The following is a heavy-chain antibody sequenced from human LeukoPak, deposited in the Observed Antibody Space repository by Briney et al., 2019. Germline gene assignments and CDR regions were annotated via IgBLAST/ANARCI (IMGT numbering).Heavy chain of an antibody. D-gene: IGHD5-24*01. V-gene: IGHV4-34*01. J-gene: IGHJ4*02. CDR1: GGSFSGYY. Sequence: SETLSLTCAVYGGSFSGYYWSWIRQPPGKGLEWIGEINHSGSTNYNPSLKSRVTISVDTSKNQFSLRLSSVIAADTAMYYCASRGDGYDYYFHSWGQGTLVTVSS. CDR2: INHSGST. CDR3: ASRGDGYDYYFHS.